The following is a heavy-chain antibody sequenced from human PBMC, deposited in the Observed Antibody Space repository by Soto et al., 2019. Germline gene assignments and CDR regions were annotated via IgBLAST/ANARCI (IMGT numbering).Heavy chain of an antibody. Sequence: PSETLSLTCTVSGGSISSYYWSWIRQPPGKGLEWIGYIYYSGSTNYNPSLKSRVTISVDTSKNQFSLKLSSVTAADTAVYYCARRGQYYDILTGPYYYYGMDVWGQGTTVNVSS. CDR3: ARRGQYYDILTGPYYYYGMDV. CDR2: IYYSGST. D-gene: IGHD3-9*01. CDR1: GGSISSYY. J-gene: IGHJ6*02. V-gene: IGHV4-59*08.